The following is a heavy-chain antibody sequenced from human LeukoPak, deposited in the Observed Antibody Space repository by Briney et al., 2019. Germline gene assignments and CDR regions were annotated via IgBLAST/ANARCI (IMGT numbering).Heavy chain of an antibody. D-gene: IGHD3-9*01. J-gene: IGHJ4*02. CDR1: GGSFSGYY. V-gene: IGHV4-34*01. Sequence: SETLSLTCAVYGGSFSGYYWSWLRQPPGKGLEWLGEINHSGSTNYNPSLKSRVPISGDTSKKQFSLKLSSVTAADTAVYYCARGPQTYYDILTGLSFWGEGTLVTVSS. CDR3: ARGPQTYYDILTGLSF. CDR2: INHSGST.